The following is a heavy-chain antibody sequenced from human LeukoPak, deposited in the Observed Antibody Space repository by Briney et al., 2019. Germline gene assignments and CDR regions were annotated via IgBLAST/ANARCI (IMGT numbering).Heavy chain of an antibody. CDR1: GFTFSSYA. CDR3: ARGEYYYDSSGYYTPAEYFQH. D-gene: IGHD3-22*01. V-gene: IGHV3-30-3*01. CDR2: ISYDGSNK. J-gene: IGHJ1*01. Sequence: GRSLRLSCAASGFTFSSYAMHWVRQAPGKGLEWVAVISYDGSNKYYADSVKGRFTISRDNSKNTLYLQMNSLRAEDTAVYYCARGEYYYDSSGYYTPAEYFQHWGQGTLVTVSS.